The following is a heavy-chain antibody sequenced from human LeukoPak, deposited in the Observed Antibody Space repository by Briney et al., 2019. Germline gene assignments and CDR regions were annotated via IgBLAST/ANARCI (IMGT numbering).Heavy chain of an antibody. D-gene: IGHD4-17*01. V-gene: IGHV4-61*02. Sequence: NPSETLSLTCTVSGGSISSGSYHWSWIRQPAGKGLEWIGRIYTSGSTNYNPSLKSRVTISVDTSKNQFSLKLSSVTAADTAVYYCARESIYGDYGHWGQGTLVTVSS. CDR2: IYTSGST. CDR3: ARESIYGDYGH. J-gene: IGHJ4*02. CDR1: GGSISSGSYH.